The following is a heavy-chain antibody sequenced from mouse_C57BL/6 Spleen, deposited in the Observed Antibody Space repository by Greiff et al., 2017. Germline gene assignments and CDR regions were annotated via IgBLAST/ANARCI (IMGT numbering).Heavy chain of an antibody. J-gene: IGHJ4*01. V-gene: IGHV2-3*01. CDR3: AKAHYSTVVAGNAMDY. CDR1: GFSLTSYG. Sequence: VKLMESGPGLVAPSQSLSITCTVSGFSLTSYGVRWVRQPPGKGLEWLGVIWGDGSTNYDSALISRLSISKDNSKIQVFLKLNSLQTDDTATYYGAKAHYSTVVAGNAMDYWGQGTSVTVSS. D-gene: IGHD1-1*01. CDR2: IWGDGST.